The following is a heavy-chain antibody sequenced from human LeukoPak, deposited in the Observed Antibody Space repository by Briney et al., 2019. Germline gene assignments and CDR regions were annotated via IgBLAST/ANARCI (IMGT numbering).Heavy chain of an antibody. CDR2: INPSGGST. V-gene: IGHV1-46*01. D-gene: IGHD1-14*01. Sequence: ASVKVSCKASGGTFSSYAISWVRQAPGQGLEWMGIINPSGGSTSYAQKFQGRVTMTRDTSTSTVYMELRSLRSDDTAVHYCARGGRSGWPEFDYWGQGTLVTVSS. CDR3: ARGGRSGWPEFDY. J-gene: IGHJ4*02. CDR1: GGTFSSYA.